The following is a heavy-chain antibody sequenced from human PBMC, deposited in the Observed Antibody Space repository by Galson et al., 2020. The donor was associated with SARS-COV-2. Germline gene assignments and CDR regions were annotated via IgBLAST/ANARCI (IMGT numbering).Heavy chain of an antibody. CDR3: TTLYVFWGDVSDAAAGGFDY. V-gene: IGHV3-15*01. Sequence: GESLKISCAASGFTFSNAWMSWVRQAPGKGLEWVGRIKSKTDGGTTDYAAPVKGRFTISRDDSKNTLYLQMNSLKTEDTAVYYCTTLYVFWGDVSDAAAGGFDYWGQGTLVTVSS. CDR2: IKSKTDGGTT. CDR1: GFTFSNAW. J-gene: IGHJ4*02. D-gene: IGHD6-13*01.